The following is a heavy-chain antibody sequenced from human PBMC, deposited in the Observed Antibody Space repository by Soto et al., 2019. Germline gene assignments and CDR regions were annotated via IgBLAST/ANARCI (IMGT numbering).Heavy chain of an antibody. CDR3: ASTTYDSSAYYYWYLGL. CDR1: EDTFRNYA. Sequence: QVELVQSGAEVKKPGSSVKVSCQASEDTFRNYAISWVRQAPGQGLEWMGGIIPIFGTANYAQKFQGRVTITADTSANTVYLELSILRSEDTAVYYCASTTYDSSAYYYWYLGLWGRGTLVTVSS. J-gene: IGHJ2*01. V-gene: IGHV1-69*06. D-gene: IGHD3-22*01. CDR2: IIPIFGTA.